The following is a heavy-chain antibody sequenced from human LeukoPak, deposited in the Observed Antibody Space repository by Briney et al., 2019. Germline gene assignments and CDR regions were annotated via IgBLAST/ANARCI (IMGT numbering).Heavy chain of an antibody. D-gene: IGHD3-10*01. CDR1: DGSISGYY. V-gene: IGHV4-59*08. Sequence: KPSETLPLTCTVSDGSISGYYWGWIRQAPGRGLEWIAYIHSTGINNYNPSLKSRAAIPVDTSTNQFSLKLTSVTAADTAMYYCARHITNSGSAFDLWGRGTLVTVSS. CDR2: IHSTGIN. J-gene: IGHJ2*01. CDR3: ARHITNSGSAFDL.